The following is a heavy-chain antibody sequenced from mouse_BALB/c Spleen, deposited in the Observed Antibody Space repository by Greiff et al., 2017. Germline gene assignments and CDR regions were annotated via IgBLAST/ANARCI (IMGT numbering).Heavy chain of an antibody. CDR1: GYTFTSYW. V-gene: IGHV1S81*02. Sequence: VQLQQPGAELVKPGASVKLSCTASGYTFTSYWMHWVKPRPGQGLEWIGEINPSNGRTTYNEKFKSKATLTVDKSSSTAYMQLSRLTSEASAVCFCARGGIVYFDNWGQGTALTVSS. CDR3: ARGGIVYFDN. CDR2: INPSNGRT. J-gene: IGHJ2*01.